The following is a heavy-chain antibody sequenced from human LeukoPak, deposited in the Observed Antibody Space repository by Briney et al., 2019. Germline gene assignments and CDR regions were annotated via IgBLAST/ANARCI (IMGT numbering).Heavy chain of an antibody. CDR1: GFTFNSYG. CDR3: ARAGRSSSWFRFDY. CDR2: ISYDGSDK. Sequence: GGSLRLSCAASGFTFNSYGMHWVRQAPGKGLEWVAVISYDGSDKYHADSVKGRFTISRDNFKNTLYLQMNSLRAEDTAVYYCARAGRSSSWFRFDYWGQGTLVTVSS. D-gene: IGHD6-13*01. V-gene: IGHV3-30*03. J-gene: IGHJ4*02.